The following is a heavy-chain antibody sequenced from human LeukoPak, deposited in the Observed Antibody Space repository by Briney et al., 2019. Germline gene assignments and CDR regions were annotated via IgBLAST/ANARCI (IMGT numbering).Heavy chain of an antibody. J-gene: IGHJ4*02. CDR3: AKDLMVRGAVLYYFDY. V-gene: IGHV3-23*01. Sequence: GGSLRLSCAAPRFTFSNYRMATVRQAPGKGLEWVSTFSGGSCCTYYADSVKGRFTISRDNSKNTLYLQMNSLRAEDTAVYYCAKDLMVRGAVLYYFDYWGQGTLVTVSS. CDR2: FSGGSCCT. CDR1: RFTFSNYR. D-gene: IGHD3-10*01.